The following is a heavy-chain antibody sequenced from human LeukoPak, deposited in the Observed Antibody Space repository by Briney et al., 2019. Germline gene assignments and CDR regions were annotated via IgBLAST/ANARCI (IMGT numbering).Heavy chain of an antibody. Sequence: GGSLRLSCAASGFTFSSYDMHWVRQATGKGLEWVSAIGTAGDPYYPGSVKGRFTISRENAKNSLYLQMNSLRAEDTAVYYCAKVIREVDMSHDYWGQGALVTVSS. J-gene: IGHJ4*02. D-gene: IGHD5-24*01. CDR1: GFTFSSYD. CDR2: IGTAGDP. V-gene: IGHV3-13*05. CDR3: AKVIREVDMSHDY.